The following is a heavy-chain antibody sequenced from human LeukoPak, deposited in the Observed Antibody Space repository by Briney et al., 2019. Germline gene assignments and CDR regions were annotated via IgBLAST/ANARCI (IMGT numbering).Heavy chain of an antibody. CDR2: IYSSGTT. V-gene: IGHV4-31*03. D-gene: IGHD3-10*01. CDR3: ASFPMDRGAYWFDP. Sequence: PSETLSLTCTVSGVSISSGAYYWSWIRQHPGKGLEWIGYIYSSGTTYSTPSLKSRVTMSVDPSKNHFSLNLSSVTAADTAVYYCASFPMDRGAYWFDPWGQGTLVTVSS. J-gene: IGHJ5*02. CDR1: GVSISSGAYY.